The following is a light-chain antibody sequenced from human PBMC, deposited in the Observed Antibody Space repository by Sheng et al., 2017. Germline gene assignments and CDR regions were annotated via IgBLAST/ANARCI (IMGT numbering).Light chain of an antibody. CDR1: QDISNY. V-gene: IGKV1-5*03. J-gene: IGKJ3*01. Sequence: DIQMTQSPSSLSASVGDRVTITCQASQDISNYLNWYQQKAGKAPKLLIYQAFRLDSGVPSRFSGSGSGTEFTLTISNLQPDDFATYYCQQYNSNSRTFGPGTKVDV. CDR2: QAF. CDR3: QQYNSNSRT.